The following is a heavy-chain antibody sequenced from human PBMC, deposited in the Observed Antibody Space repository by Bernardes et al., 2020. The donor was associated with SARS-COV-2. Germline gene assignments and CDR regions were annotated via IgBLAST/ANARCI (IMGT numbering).Heavy chain of an antibody. J-gene: IGHJ4*02. V-gene: IGHV4-59*01. CDR3: ARGFDY. Sequence: TMSLTGTVSGVSLIAYYLSWFRHPPVQGLEWIGYLYYTGSTNYNPSLQRRVTISVDTSKNQFSLKLSSVTAADTAVYYCARGFDYWGQGSLGTVSS. CDR1: GVSLIAYY. CDR2: LYYTGST.